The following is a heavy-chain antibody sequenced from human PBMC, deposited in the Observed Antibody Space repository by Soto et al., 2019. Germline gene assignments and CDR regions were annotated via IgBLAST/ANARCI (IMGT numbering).Heavy chain of an antibody. D-gene: IGHD2-15*01. Sequence: EVQLVESGGGLVQPGGSLRLSCAASGFTFSSYWMHWVRQAPGKGLVWVSRINSDGSSTSYADSVKGRFTSSRDNPKNTLYLQITRLRAEDTAVYYGVRTSLVVAAATREDYWGQGTLVTVSS. CDR3: VRTSLVVAAATREDY. CDR1: GFTFSSYW. J-gene: IGHJ4*02. CDR2: INSDGSST. V-gene: IGHV3-74*01.